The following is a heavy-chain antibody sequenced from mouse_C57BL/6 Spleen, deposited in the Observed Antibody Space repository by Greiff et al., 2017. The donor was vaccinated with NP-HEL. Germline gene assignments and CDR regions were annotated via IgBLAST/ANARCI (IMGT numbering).Heavy chain of an antibody. CDR3: ARYYGSIWYFDV. CDR2: IYPGSGST. CDR1: GYTFTSYW. J-gene: IGHJ1*03. V-gene: IGHV1-55*01. D-gene: IGHD1-1*01. Sequence: VQLQQPGAELVKPGASVKMSCKASGYTFTSYWITWVKQRPGQGLEWIGDIYPGSGSTNYTEKFKSKATLTVDTSSSTAYMQLSSLTSEDSAVYYCARYYGSIWYFDVWGTGTTVTVSS.